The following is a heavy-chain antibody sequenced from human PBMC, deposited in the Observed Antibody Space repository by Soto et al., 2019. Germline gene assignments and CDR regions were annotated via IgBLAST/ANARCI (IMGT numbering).Heavy chain of an antibody. V-gene: IGHV1-69*13. J-gene: IGHJ6*02. D-gene: IGHD2-15*01. CDR2: IIPIFGTA. Sequence: SVKGSCRAYVGTFSGYAISWVRQAPGQGLEWMGGIIPIFGTANYAQKFQGRVTITADESTSTAYMELSSLRSEDTAAYYCARNHVGVAATKIPYYGMDVWGQGSTATVS. CDR1: VGTFSGYA. CDR3: ARNHVGVAATKIPYYGMDV.